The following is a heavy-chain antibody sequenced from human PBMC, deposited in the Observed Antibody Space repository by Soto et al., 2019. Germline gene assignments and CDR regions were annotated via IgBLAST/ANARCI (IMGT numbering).Heavy chain of an antibody. CDR2: ISSSSRYI. CDR1: GFTFSSYS. Sequence: EVQLVESGGGLVKPGGSLRLSCAASGFTFSSYSMNWVRQAPGKGLEWVSSISSSSRYIYYADSLKGRFTLSRDNAKNSLYLQMNSLRAEDTAVYYCARSPGPGEGLYYWGQGPLVTVSS. V-gene: IGHV3-21*01. J-gene: IGHJ4*02. CDR3: ARSPGPGEGLYY. D-gene: IGHD2-21*01.